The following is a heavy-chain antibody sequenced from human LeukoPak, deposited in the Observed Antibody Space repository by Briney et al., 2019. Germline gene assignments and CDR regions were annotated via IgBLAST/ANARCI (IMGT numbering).Heavy chain of an antibody. D-gene: IGHD3-3*01. CDR3: ARCSRILCDSFAY. V-gene: IGHV3-21*01. Sequence: PGGSLRLSCAASGFTFYSYSFNWVRQAPGKGLEWVSSISSSSSYIYYADSVKGRFTISRDKAKNSLYLQMNSLRAEDTAVYYCARCSRILCDSFAYWDQGAFVTVSS. J-gene: IGHJ4*02. CDR2: ISSSSSYI. CDR1: GFTFYSYS.